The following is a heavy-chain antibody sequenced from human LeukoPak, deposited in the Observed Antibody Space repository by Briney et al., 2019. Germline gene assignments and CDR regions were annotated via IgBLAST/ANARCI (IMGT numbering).Heavy chain of an antibody. CDR1: GFTFSSYG. Sequence: PGGSLRLSCAASGFTFSSYGMHWVRQAPGKGLEWVAVIWYDGSNKHYADSVKGRFTISRDNSKNTLYLQMNSLKVEDTAVYYCARDGYCTDPICITYPGVPDYWGQGTLVTVSS. J-gene: IGHJ4*02. V-gene: IGHV3-33*08. CDR3: ARDGYCTDPICITYPGVPDY. D-gene: IGHD2-8*02. CDR2: IWYDGSNK.